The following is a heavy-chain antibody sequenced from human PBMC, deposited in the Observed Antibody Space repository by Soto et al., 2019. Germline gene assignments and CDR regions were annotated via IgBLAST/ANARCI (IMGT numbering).Heavy chain of an antibody. CDR3: AKFSGSHQGFDY. V-gene: IGHV3-30*18. CDR2: ISYDGSNK. Sequence: PGGSLRLSCAASGFPFSSYGMHWVRQAPGKGLEWVAVISYDGSNKYYADSVKGRFTISRDNSKNTLYLQMNSLRAEDTAVYYCAKFSGSHQGFDYWGQGTLVTVSS. D-gene: IGHD1-26*01. CDR1: GFPFSSYG. J-gene: IGHJ4*02.